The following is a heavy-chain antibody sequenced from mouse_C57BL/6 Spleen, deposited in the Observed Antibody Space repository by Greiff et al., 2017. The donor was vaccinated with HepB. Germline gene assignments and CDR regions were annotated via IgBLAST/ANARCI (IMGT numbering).Heavy chain of an antibody. Sequence: EVKVVESGGGLVQPGGSLKLSCAASGFTFSDYYMYWVRQTPEKRLEWVAYISNGGGSTYYPDTVKGRFTISRDNAKNTLYLQMSRLKSEDTAMYYCARRRGLNYFDYWGQGTTLTVSS. D-gene: IGHD1-3*01. V-gene: IGHV5-12*01. CDR3: ARRRGLNYFDY. CDR1: GFTFSDYY. CDR2: ISNGGGST. J-gene: IGHJ2*01.